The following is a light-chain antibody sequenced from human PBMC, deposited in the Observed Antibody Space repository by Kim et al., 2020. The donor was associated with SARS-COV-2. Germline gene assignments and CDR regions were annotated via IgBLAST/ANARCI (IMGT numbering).Light chain of an antibody. CDR2: GKN. CDR1: SLRSYY. Sequence: LGQTVRITCQGDSLRSYYASWYQQKPGQAPVLVIYGKNNRPSGIPDRFSGSSSGNTASLTITGAQAEDEADYYCNSRDSSGNHYVVFGGGTQLTVL. J-gene: IGLJ2*01. CDR3: NSRDSSGNHYVV. V-gene: IGLV3-19*01.